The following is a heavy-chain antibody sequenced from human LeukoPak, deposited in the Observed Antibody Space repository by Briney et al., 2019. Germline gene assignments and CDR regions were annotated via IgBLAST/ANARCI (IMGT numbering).Heavy chain of an antibody. J-gene: IGHJ4*02. CDR1: GASINSHY. CDR3: ARMGKDYSHRLYYFDY. CDR2: IYFSGST. Sequence: SETLSLTCTVSGASINSHYWSWIRQPAGEGLEWIGRIYFSGSTNYNPSLKSRVTISVDTSKNQFSLKLSSVTAADTAVYYCARMGKDYSHRLYYFDYWGQGTLVTVSS. V-gene: IGHV4-4*07. D-gene: IGHD4-11*01.